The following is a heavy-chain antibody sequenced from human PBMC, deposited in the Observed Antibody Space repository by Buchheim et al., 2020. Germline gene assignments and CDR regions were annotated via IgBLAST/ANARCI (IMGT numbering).Heavy chain of an antibody. CDR1: GGSFSGYY. CDR2: INHSGIT. Sequence: QVQLQQWGAGLLKPSETLSLTCAVYGGSFSGYYWSWIRQPPGKGLEWIGEINHSGITNYNPSLKSRVTISVDTSKNQFSLKLSSVTAADTAVYYCARVMRRSRGMDVWGQGTT. CDR3: ARVMRRSRGMDV. J-gene: IGHJ6*02. V-gene: IGHV4-34*01. D-gene: IGHD2-2*01.